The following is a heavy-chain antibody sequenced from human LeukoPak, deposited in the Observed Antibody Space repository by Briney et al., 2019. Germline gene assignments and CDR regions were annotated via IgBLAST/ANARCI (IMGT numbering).Heavy chain of an antibody. CDR3: ARDLGRGVVVAATYTKWFDP. Sequence: GGSLRLSCAASGFTFSDYYMSWIRQAPGKGLEWVSYISSSSSYTNYADSVKGRFTISRDNAKNSLYLQMNSLRAEDTAVYYRARDLGRGVVVAATYTKWFDPLGQGTLGNGSS. CDR2: ISSSSSYT. J-gene: IGHJ5*02. CDR1: GFTFSDYY. V-gene: IGHV3-11*05. D-gene: IGHD2-15*01.